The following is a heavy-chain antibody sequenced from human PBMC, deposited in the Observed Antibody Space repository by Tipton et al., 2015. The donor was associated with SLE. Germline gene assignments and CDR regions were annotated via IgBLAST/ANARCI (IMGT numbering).Heavy chain of an antibody. CDR1: GGPIRNSPYY. CDR2: VFDTGYT. Sequence: TLSLTCHVAGGPIRNSPYYWAWIRQTRGKRLEWIGSVFDTGYTAYNPSLEGRVSLSVDTSKNQFSLRLRSVTAADTAVYYCVRINSGASRLFDYWGQGMLVAVSS. V-gene: IGHV4-39*07. J-gene: IGHJ4*02. D-gene: IGHD1-26*01. CDR3: VRINSGASRLFDY.